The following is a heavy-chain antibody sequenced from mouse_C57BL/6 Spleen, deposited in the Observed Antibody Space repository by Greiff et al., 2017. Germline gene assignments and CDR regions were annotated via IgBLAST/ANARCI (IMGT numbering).Heavy chain of an antibody. V-gene: IGHV1-26*01. CDR1: GYTFTDYY. Sequence: EVQLQQSGPELVKPGASVKLSCKASGYTFTDYYMTWVKQSHDKSLEWIGDINPSGGCTSYTQKFKGKATLTVDKSSSTAYMELRSLTSEDSAVYYCARWRGSIDDRDHWGQGTLVTVS. D-gene: IGHD1-1*01. CDR2: INPSGGCT. J-gene: IGHJ4*01. CDR3: ARWRGSIDDRDH.